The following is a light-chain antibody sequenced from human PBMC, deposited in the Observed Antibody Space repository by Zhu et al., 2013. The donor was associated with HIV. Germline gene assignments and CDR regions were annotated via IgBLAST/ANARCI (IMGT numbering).Light chain of an antibody. Sequence: ENVLTQSPGTLSLSPGERATLSCRASQSVSSSHLAWYQQKPGQAPRLLIYGASSRATGIPDRFSGSGSGTDFTLTISRLEPEDFAVYYCQQYGSSPPAFGQGTKVEIK. CDR1: QSVSSSH. V-gene: IGKV3-20*01. CDR3: QQYGSSPPA. CDR2: GAS. J-gene: IGKJ1*01.